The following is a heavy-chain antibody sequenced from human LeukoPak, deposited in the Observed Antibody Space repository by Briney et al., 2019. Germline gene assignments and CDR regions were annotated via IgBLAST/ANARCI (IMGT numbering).Heavy chain of an antibody. CDR3: ARVGISPYYYDSSGYYPGY. CDR1: GLSFSSFA. J-gene: IGHJ4*02. D-gene: IGHD3-22*01. V-gene: IGHV3-30-3*01. Sequence: GGSLRLSCTTSGLSFSSFAMHWVRQAPGKGLEWVAVISYDGSNKYYADSVKGRFTISRDNSKNTLYLQMNSLRAEDTAVYYCARVGISPYYYDSSGYYPGYWGQGTLVTVSS. CDR2: ISYDGSNK.